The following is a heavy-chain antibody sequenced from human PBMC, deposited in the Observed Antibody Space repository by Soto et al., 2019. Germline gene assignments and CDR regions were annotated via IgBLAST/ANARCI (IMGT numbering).Heavy chain of an antibody. Sequence: GASVKVSCKASGYTFSSYAMDWVRQASGQRLEWMGWINAGNGNTKYSQKFQGRVTITRDTSASTAYMELSSLRSEDTAVYYCASTYGSAYYYGMDVWGQGTTVTVSS. CDR3: ASTYGSAYYYGMDV. D-gene: IGHD3-10*01. V-gene: IGHV1-3*01. CDR1: GYTFSSYA. CDR2: INAGNGNT. J-gene: IGHJ6*02.